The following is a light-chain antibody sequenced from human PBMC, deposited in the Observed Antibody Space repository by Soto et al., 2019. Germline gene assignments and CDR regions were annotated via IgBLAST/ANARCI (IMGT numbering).Light chain of an antibody. CDR1: SSNIGSTR. J-gene: IGLJ1*01. V-gene: IGLV1-44*01. CDR2: SDN. Sequence: QSVLTQPPSASGTPGQRVAISCSGASSNIGSTRANWYRQLPGTAPKLLIYSDNQRPSGVPDRFSASKSGTSASLAIIWLQYEDEADYYCSAWYNSRNGYVFGTGTQLTVL. CDR3: SAWYNSRNGYV.